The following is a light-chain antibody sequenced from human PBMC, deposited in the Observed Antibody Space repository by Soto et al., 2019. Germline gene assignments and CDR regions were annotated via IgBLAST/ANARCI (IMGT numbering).Light chain of an antibody. J-gene: IGLJ1*01. V-gene: IGLV2-11*01. Sequence: QSVLTQPPSASGSPGQSVTISCTGTSSDVGGYNYVSWYQQHPGKAPKFIIYDVNKRPSGVPDRFSGSKSGNTASLTISGLQAEDEADYYCCSYAGSYSVVFGTGTKVTVL. CDR2: DVN. CDR3: CSYAGSYSVV. CDR1: SSDVGGYNY.